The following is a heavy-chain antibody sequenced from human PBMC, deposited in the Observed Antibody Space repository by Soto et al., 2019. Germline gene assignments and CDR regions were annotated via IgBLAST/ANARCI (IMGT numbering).Heavy chain of an antibody. D-gene: IGHD2-2*01. V-gene: IGHV4-59*01. Sequence: SETLSHTCTFSFGSISSYYLSWIRKRPGKGLEWIGYIYYSGSTNYNPSLKSRVTISVDTSKNQFSLKLSSVTAADTAVYYCAKDQVPAALLGWFEPWGQGTLVTVSS. CDR2: IYYSGST. CDR1: FGSISSYY. CDR3: AKDQVPAALLGWFEP. J-gene: IGHJ5*02.